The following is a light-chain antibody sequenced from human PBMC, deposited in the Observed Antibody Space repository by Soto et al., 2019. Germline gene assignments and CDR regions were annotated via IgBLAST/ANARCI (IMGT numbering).Light chain of an antibody. Sequence: QPVLTQPPSASGTPGQRVTISCSGSSSNIGSNTVNWYQQFPGTAPKLLIYSNSRRPSGVPDRFSGSKSGTSASLAISGLQSEDEADYYYAAWDDSLNGPVFGGGTKLTVL. CDR1: SSNIGSNT. J-gene: IGLJ2*01. CDR2: SNS. V-gene: IGLV1-44*01. CDR3: AAWDDSLNGPV.